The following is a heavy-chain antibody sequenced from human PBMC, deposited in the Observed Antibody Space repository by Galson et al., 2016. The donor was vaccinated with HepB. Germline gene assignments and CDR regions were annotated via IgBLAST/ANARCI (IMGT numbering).Heavy chain of an antibody. CDR1: GFTFSSYA. CDR3: ASERLDSSGYSYPDAFEI. D-gene: IGHD3-22*01. Sequence: SLRLSCAASGFTFSSYAMHWVRQAPGKGLEWVSIISGIGGYTSDADSVKGRFTISRDNAKNSLYLQMNNLRAEDTALYYCASERLDSSGYSYPDAFEIWGLGTMVTVSS. CDR2: ISGIGGYT. J-gene: IGHJ3*02. V-gene: IGHV3-21*01.